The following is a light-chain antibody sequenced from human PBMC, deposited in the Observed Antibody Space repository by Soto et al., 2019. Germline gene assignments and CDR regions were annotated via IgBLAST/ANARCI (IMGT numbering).Light chain of an antibody. CDR3: HPSYRTPP. V-gene: IGKV1-39*01. Sequence: DIRRSQSQYYLSASVGDRVTITCRAIQSISSYLNWYQQKPGKAPKLLIYAASSLQSGVPSRFSGSGSGTDFTLTISSLQPDDFATYYSHPSYRTPPFGQGTKAAIK. CDR1: QSISSY. CDR2: AAS. J-gene: IGKJ1*01.